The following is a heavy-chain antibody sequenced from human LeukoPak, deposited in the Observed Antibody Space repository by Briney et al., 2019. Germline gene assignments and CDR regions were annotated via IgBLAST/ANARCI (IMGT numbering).Heavy chain of an antibody. D-gene: IGHD5-18*01. CDR2: IRSKGNSYAT. Sequence: GGSLRLSCAASGFSFSDSTIHWVRQASGTGLEWVARIRSKGNSYATSYAASVKGRFTISRDDSKNTAYLQINSLKTEDSAIYYCTPRSDTYGHFDYWGQGTLVTVSS. CDR3: TPRSDTYGHFDY. J-gene: IGHJ4*02. V-gene: IGHV3-73*01. CDR1: GFSFSDST.